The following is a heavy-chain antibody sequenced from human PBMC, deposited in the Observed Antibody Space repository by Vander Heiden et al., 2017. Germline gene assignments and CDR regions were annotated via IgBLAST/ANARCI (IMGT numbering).Heavy chain of an antibody. D-gene: IGHD1-20*01. CDR2: INSDGSST. J-gene: IGHJ5*02. Sequence: EVQLVESGGGLVQPGGSLRLSCAASGFTFSSYWMHWVRQAPGKGLVWVARINSDGSSTSYADSVKGRFTISRDNAKNTLYLQMNSLRAEDTAVYYCAKANWNDVFALGGGVWFDPWGQGTLVTVSS. V-gene: IGHV3-74*01. CDR1: GFTFSSYW. CDR3: AKANWNDVFALGGGVWFDP.